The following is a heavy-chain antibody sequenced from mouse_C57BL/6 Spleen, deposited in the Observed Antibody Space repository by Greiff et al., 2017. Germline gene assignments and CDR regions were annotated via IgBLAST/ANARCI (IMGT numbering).Heavy chain of an antibody. CDR2: IYPRSGNT. V-gene: IGHV1-81*01. CDR1: GYTFTSYG. J-gene: IGHJ4*01. CDR3: ASPRSNFYAMDY. D-gene: IGHD2-5*01. Sequence: VQLQQSGAELARPGASVKLSCKASGYTFTSYGISWVKQRTGQGLEWIGEIYPRSGNTYYNEKFKGKATLTADKSSSTAYMEIRSLTSEDSAVYFCASPRSNFYAMDYWGQGTSVTVSS.